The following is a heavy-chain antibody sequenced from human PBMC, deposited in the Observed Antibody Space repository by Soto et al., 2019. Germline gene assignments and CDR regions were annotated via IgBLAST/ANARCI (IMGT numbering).Heavy chain of an antibody. J-gene: IGHJ6*02. V-gene: IGHV1-18*01. Sequence: QVQLVQSGAEVKKPGASVKVSCKTSGYTFTSYGISWVRQAPGQRLEWMGWISAYNGNTNYAQKLQGRVTMTTDTSTSTAYMELRSLRPDDTAVYSCSSMTTVTTPPGKYGMDVWGQGTTVTVSS. CDR1: GYTFTSYG. CDR3: SSMTTVTTPPGKYGMDV. D-gene: IGHD4-17*01. CDR2: ISAYNGNT.